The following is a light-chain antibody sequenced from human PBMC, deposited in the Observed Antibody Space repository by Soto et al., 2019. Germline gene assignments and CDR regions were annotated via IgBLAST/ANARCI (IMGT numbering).Light chain of an antibody. CDR3: QQYNNWPRT. Sequence: EIVMTQSPATLAVFTGERATLSCRASQSVDSNLAWYQQKPGQAPSLLIYDASSRATGIPARFSASGSGTEFTLTISSLQSEDFAVYYCQQYNNWPRTFGQGTKVDIK. CDR2: DAS. J-gene: IGKJ1*01. CDR1: QSVDSN. V-gene: IGKV3-15*01.